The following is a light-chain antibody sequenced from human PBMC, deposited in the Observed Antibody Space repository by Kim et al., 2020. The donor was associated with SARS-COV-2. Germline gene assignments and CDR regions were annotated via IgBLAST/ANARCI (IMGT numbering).Light chain of an antibody. J-gene: IGLJ1*01. Sequence: GQSITISFTGTSGDVGSYNLVSWYQQHPGKAPKLMIYEVSKRPSGVSNRFSGSKSGNTASLTISGLQAEDEADYYCCSYAGSSTFVFGTGTKVTVL. V-gene: IGLV2-23*02. CDR3: CSYAGSSTFV. CDR1: SGDVGSYNL. CDR2: EVS.